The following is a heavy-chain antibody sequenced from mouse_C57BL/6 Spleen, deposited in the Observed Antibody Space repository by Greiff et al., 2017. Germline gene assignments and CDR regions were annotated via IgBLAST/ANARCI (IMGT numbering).Heavy chain of an antibody. CDR1: GYAFSSSW. CDR2: IYPGDGDT. J-gene: IGHJ2*01. V-gene: IGHV1-82*01. Sequence: VQLQQSGPELVKPGASVKISCKASGYAFSSSWMNWVKQRPGKGLEWIGRIYPGDGDTNYNGKFKGKATLTADKSSSTAYMQLSSLTSEDSAVYFCAREEVGTVYFDYWGQGTTLTVSS. CDR3: AREEVGTVYFDY. D-gene: IGHD4-1*01.